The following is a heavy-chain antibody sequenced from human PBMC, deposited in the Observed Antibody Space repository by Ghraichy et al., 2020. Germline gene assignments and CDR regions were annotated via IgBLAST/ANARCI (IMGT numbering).Heavy chain of an antibody. J-gene: IGHJ5*02. CDR3: ARGLKLDNWFDA. V-gene: IGHV3-23*01. CDR2: ISGRGTTK. Sequence: GGSLRLSCAASGFTFNNFAINWVRHSPGKGLQWVSSISGRGTTKYYADSVKGRFTISRDNSRNMASVQMNNLRPEDTAIYYCARGLKLDNWFDAWGRGPLVTVSS. CDR1: GFTFNNFA.